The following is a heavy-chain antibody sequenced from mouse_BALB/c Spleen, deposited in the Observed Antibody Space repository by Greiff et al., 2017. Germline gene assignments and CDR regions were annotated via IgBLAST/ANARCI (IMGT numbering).Heavy chain of an antibody. V-gene: IGHV2-9*02. CDR1: GFSLTSYG. Sequence: VKLVESGPGLVAPSQSLSITCTVSGFSLTSYGVHWVRQPPGKGLEWLGVIWAGGSTNYNSALMSRLSISKDNSKSQVFLKMNSLQTDDTAMYYCARETARAYAMDDWGQGTAVTVAA. D-gene: IGHD3-2*01. J-gene: IGHJ4*01. CDR3: ARETARAYAMDD. CDR2: IWAGGST.